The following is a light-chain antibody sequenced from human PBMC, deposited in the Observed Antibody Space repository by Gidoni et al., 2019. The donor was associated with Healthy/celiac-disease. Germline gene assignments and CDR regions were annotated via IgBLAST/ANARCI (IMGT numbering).Light chain of an antibody. CDR2: EDS. CDR3: QAWDSSTVV. V-gene: IGLV3-1*01. Sequence: SYELTQPPSVSVSPGQTASITCSGDKLGEKYACWYQQKPGQSPVLVINEDSKRPSGIPERFSGSNSGNTATLTISGTQAMDEADYYCQAWDSSTVVFGGGTKLTVL. CDR1: KLGEKY. J-gene: IGLJ2*01.